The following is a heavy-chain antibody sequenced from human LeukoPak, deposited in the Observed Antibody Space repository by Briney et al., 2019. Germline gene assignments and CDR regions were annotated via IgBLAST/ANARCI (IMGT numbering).Heavy chain of an antibody. Sequence: ASVKVSCKASGYTFTSYGISWVRQAPGQGLEWMGWISAYNGNTNYAQKLQGRVTMTTDTSTSTAYMELRSLRSDDTAVYYCARDDYGDHGPDAFDTWGQGTMVTVSS. CDR3: ARDDYGDHGPDAFDT. V-gene: IGHV1-18*01. CDR2: ISAYNGNT. J-gene: IGHJ3*02. D-gene: IGHD4-17*01. CDR1: GYTFTSYG.